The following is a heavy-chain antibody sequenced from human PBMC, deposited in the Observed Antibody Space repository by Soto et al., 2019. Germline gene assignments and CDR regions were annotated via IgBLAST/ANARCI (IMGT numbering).Heavy chain of an antibody. D-gene: IGHD4-17*01. CDR1: GVSITDYH. Sequence: QVQLQESGPGLVKPPETLSLTCTVSGVSITDYHWSWIRQSPGRGLEWIGYIFSRGTPNYNPSLKSRVTISVDTSRNQFSLKLNSLTAADTAMYFCAKRFGDYVGWFDPWGRGALVIVSS. CDR3: AKRFGDYVGWFDP. CDR2: IFSRGTP. J-gene: IGHJ5*02. V-gene: IGHV4-59*01.